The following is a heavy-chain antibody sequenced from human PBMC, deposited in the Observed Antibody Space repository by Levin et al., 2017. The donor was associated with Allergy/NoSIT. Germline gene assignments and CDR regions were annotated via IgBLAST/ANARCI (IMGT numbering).Heavy chain of an antibody. V-gene: IGHV3-30*04. CDR3: AGDYFQRRDAYDFGY. Sequence: PGGSLRLSCAASGFTFSNYAMHWVRQAPGKGLEWMAVMSYDGNNKYYADSVKGRFTISRDNSKKTLFLQMTSLRAEDTAVYYCAGDYFQRRDAYDFGYWGQGTLVTVSS. CDR2: MSYDGNNK. D-gene: IGHD5-24*01. J-gene: IGHJ4*02. CDR1: GFTFSNYA.